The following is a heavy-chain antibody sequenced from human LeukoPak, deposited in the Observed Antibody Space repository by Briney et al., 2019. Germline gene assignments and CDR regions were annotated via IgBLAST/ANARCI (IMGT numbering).Heavy chain of an antibody. CDR3: AEGNLRGPPPNIDY. CDR1: GFTFSSYA. D-gene: IGHD5/OR15-5a*01. CDR2: ISGSGGFST. V-gene: IGHV3-23*01. Sequence: GGSLRLSCAASGFTFSSYAMGWVRQAPGKGLEWVSAISGSGGFSTYYADSVKGRFTISRDNSKNTLYLQMNSLRAEDTAVYYCAEGNLRGPPPNIDYWGQGTLVTVSS. J-gene: IGHJ4*02.